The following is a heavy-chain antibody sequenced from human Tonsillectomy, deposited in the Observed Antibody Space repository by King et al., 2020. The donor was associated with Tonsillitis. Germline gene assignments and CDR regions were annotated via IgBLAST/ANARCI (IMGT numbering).Heavy chain of an antibody. V-gene: IGHV4-59*01. Sequence: QLQESGPGLVKPSETLSLTCTVSGGSISSYYWSWIRQPPGKGLEWIGYIYYSGSTNYNPSLKSRVTISVDTSKNQFSLRLSAVTAADTAVYYCARSLPGSTTDRFAYWGQGTLVTVSS. D-gene: IGHD1-1*01. CDR2: IYYSGST. J-gene: IGHJ4*02. CDR1: GGSISSYY. CDR3: ARSLPGSTTDRFAY.